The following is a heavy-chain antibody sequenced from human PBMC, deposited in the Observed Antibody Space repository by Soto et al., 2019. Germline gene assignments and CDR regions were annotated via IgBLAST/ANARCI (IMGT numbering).Heavy chain of an antibody. V-gene: IGHV4-59*08. CDR1: GGSISSYY. J-gene: IGHJ4*02. Sequence: QVQLQESGPGLVKTSETLSLTCSVSGGSISSYYWGWIRQPPGKGLEWIGYISYTGSTDYSPSLKSRVTISVDTSKNQFSLKVRSVTAADTAIYFCARHYPIGNNWNYFDSWGRGTLVTVSS. CDR2: ISYTGST. CDR3: ARHYPIGNNWNYFDS. D-gene: IGHD1-1*01.